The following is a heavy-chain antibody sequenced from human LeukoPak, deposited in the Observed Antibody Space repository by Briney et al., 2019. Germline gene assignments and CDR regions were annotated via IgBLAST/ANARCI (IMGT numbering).Heavy chain of an antibody. CDR3: ARSPVEYSWPYYYYMDV. Sequence: PGGSLRLSCAASGFTFSSYAMHWVRQAPGKGLEWVAVISYDGSNKYYADSVKGRFTISRDNSKNTLYLQMNSLRAEDTAVYYCARSPVEYSWPYYYYMDVWGKGTTVTVSS. V-gene: IGHV3-30-3*01. J-gene: IGHJ6*03. CDR1: GFTFSSYA. D-gene: IGHD6-6*01. CDR2: ISYDGSNK.